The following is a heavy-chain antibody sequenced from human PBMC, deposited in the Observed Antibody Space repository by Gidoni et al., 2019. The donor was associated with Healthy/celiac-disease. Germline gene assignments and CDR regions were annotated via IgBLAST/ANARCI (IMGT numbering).Heavy chain of an antibody. CDR2: INHSGST. CDR3: ARGRGGGSSGWYSRWFDP. V-gene: IGHV4-34*01. Sequence: QVQLQHWGAGLLKPSETLSLPCAVYRWSFSGYYWSWIPQPPGQGLEWIGEINHSGSTNYNPSLKSRVTISVDTCKNQFSLKLSSVTAADTAVYYCARGRGGGSSGWYSRWFDPWGQGTLVTVSA. J-gene: IGHJ5*02. CDR1: RWSFSGYY. D-gene: IGHD6-19*01.